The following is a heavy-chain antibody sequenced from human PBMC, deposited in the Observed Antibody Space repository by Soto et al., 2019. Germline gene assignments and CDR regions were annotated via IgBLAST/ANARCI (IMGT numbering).Heavy chain of an antibody. CDR3: ARDLVA. D-gene: IGHD2-15*01. V-gene: IGHV3-30-3*01. J-gene: IGHJ4*02. Sequence: QVQLVESGGGVVQPGRSLRLSCAASGFTFSSYAMHWVRQAPGKGLEWVAVISYDGSNKYYADSVKGRFTISRDNSKNTLYLQMNSLRAEDTAVYYWARDLVAWGQGTLVTVSS. CDR2: ISYDGSNK. CDR1: GFTFSSYA.